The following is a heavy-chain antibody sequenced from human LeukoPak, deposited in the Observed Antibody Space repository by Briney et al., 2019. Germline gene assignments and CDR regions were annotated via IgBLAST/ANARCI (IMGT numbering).Heavy chain of an antibody. D-gene: IGHD2/OR15-2a*01. Sequence: SETLSPTCTVSGGSISSYYWSWIRQPPRKGLEWTGYIYYSGRTNYNPSLKSRVTISVDTSKNQFSLKLSSVTAADTAVYYCVRGPNRYYFDYWGQGTLVTVSS. CDR1: GGSISSYY. CDR2: IYYSGRT. CDR3: VRGPNRYYFDY. J-gene: IGHJ4*02. V-gene: IGHV4-59*01.